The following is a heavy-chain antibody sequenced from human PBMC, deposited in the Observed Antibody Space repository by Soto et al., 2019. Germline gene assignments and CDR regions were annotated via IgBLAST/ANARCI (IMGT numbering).Heavy chain of an antibody. Sequence: SETLSLTCTVSGGSISSGGYYWSWIRQHPGKGLEWIGYIYYSGSTYYNPSLKSRVTISVDTSKNQFSLKLSSVTAADTAVYYCARGDYYDSSGYYSHAFDIWGQGTMVTVS. CDR1: GGSISSGGYY. V-gene: IGHV4-31*03. CDR3: ARGDYYDSSGYYSHAFDI. CDR2: IYYSGST. D-gene: IGHD3-22*01. J-gene: IGHJ3*02.